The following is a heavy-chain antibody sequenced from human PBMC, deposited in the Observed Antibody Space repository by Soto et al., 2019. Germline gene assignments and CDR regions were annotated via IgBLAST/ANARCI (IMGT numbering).Heavy chain of an antibody. CDR2: IYYSVRT. V-gene: IGHV4-59*01. CDR3: ARMRGLGEISPYLDY. CDR1: GGSISDYQ. Sequence: QVQLQESGPGLVKPSETLSLTCSISGGSISDYQWNWIRQPPGKGLEWIGYIYYSVRTNYNPSLKSRLTISLDTSTRQFSLRLRSVTAADTAVYYCARMRGLGEISPYLDYWGQGALVTVSS. D-gene: IGHD3-16*01. J-gene: IGHJ4*02.